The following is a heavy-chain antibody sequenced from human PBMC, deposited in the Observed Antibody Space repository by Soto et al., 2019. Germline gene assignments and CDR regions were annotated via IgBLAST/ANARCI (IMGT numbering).Heavy chain of an antibody. CDR1: GGSISSGGYY. D-gene: IGHD1-26*01. V-gene: IGHV4-31*03. Sequence: SETLSLTCTVSGGSISSGGYYWSRIRQHPGKGLEWIGYIYYSGSTYYNPSLKSRVTISVDTSKNQFSLKLSSVTAADTAVYYCARTSGVGATTIDYWGQGTLVTVSS. J-gene: IGHJ4*02. CDR3: ARTSGVGATTIDY. CDR2: IYYSGST.